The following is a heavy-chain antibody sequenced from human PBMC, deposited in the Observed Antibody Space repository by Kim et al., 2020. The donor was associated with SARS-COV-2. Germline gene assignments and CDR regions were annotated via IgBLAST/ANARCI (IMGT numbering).Heavy chain of an antibody. CDR3: AIVKILTGKFDY. V-gene: IGHV3-21*01. Sequence: KEDEVKGRLNITRDNDKNALYLQMNSLRAEDTAVYYCAIVKILTGKFDYWGQGTLVTVAS. D-gene: IGHD3-9*01. J-gene: IGHJ4*02.